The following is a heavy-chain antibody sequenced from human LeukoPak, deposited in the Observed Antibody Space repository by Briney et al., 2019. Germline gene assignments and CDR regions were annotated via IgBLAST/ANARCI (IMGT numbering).Heavy chain of an antibody. CDR2: IYNSAT. CDR1: GGSISGGEYH. V-gene: IGHV4-30-4*01. J-gene: IGHJ5*02. D-gene: IGHD2-15*01. CDR3: SYRVNEGGRGS. Sequence: PSQTLSLTCTVSGGSISGGEYHWSWIRQPPGKGLEWIGYIYNSATYYNPSLKSRVTISEDTSNNPFSLKVNSVTAADTAVYCASYRVNEGGRGSWGQGTLVTVSS.